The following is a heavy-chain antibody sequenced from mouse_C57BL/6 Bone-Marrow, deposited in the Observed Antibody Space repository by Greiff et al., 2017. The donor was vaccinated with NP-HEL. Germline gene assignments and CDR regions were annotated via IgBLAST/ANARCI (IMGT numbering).Heavy chain of an antibody. V-gene: IGHV5-17*01. CDR1: GFTFSDYG. CDR2: ISSGSSTI. D-gene: IGHD1-1*01. Sequence: EVQLVESGGGLVKPGGSLKLSCAASGFTFSDYGMHWVRQAPEKGLEWVAYISSGSSTIYYADTVKGRFTISRDNAKNTLFLQMTSLRSEDTAMYYCARVYYGSRGYFDYWGQGTTLTVSS. CDR3: ARVYYGSRGYFDY. J-gene: IGHJ2*01.